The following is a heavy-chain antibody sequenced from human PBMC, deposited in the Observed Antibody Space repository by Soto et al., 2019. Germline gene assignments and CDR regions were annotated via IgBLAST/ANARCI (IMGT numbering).Heavy chain of an antibody. CDR3: AKESKTVEVSDSRVYGMDV. CDR1: GFTFSKYA. V-gene: IGHV3-23*04. CDR2: TRSNGEYT. J-gene: IGHJ6*02. Sequence: DVQVVESGGGLVQRGGSLRLSCAGSGFTFSKYAMTWVRQAPGKGLEWVSTTRSNGEYTYYADSVKGRFTVARDNSQNALFLEMSSLRAEDTAVYYCAKESKTVEVSDSRVYGMDVWGQGPTVTVSS. D-gene: IGHD2-2*01.